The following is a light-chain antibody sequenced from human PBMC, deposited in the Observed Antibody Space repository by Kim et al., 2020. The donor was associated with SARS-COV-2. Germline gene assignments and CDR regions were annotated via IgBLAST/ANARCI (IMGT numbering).Light chain of an antibody. Sequence: LSPGDRATLACRASRSISSYLAWYQQKPGQPPRLLIYDASDRATGIPVRFSGSGSGTDFTLTISSLEPEDCAVYYCQQRGNWPWTFGQGTKVDIK. V-gene: IGKV3-11*01. CDR1: RSISSY. CDR2: DAS. CDR3: QQRGNWPWT. J-gene: IGKJ1*01.